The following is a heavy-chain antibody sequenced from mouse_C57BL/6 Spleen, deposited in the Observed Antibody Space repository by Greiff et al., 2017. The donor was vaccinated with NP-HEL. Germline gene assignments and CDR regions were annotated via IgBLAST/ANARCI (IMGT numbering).Heavy chain of an antibody. CDR2: IDPSDSYT. J-gene: IGHJ2*01. D-gene: IGHD2-4*01. CDR3: ARSPVYYDYDDFDY. CDR1: GYTFTSYW. Sequence: QVQLQQPGAELVKPGASVKLSCKASGYTFTSYWMQWVKQRPGQGLEWIGEIDPSDSYTNYNQKFKGKATLTVDTSSSTAYMQLSSLTSEASAVYYCARSPVYYDYDDFDYWGQGTTLTVSS. V-gene: IGHV1-50*01.